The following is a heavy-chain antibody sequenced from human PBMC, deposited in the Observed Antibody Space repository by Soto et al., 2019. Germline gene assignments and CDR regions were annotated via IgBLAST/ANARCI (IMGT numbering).Heavy chain of an antibody. V-gene: IGHV1-69*01. D-gene: IGHD1-26*01. J-gene: IGHJ6*02. CDR3: ARGGKFHSEDLWEASYSHGLDV. Sequence: QVQLVHSGPEVKKPGSSVKVSCEASGGTFKKFAISWVRQAPGQGLEWMGGTLPFLGSSKYPQKFQGRVTIAADESATTTYMELTGLTSEDTAVYYCARGGKFHSEDLWEASYSHGLDVWGQGTTVTASS. CDR1: GGTFKKFA. CDR2: TLPFLGSS.